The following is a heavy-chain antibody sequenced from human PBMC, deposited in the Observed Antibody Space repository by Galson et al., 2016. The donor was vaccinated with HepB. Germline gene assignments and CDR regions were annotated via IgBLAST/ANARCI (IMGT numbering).Heavy chain of an antibody. CDR1: GDSVSSSSYY. J-gene: IGHJ4*02. Sequence: SETLSLTCTVSGDSVSSSSYYWAWIRQPPGKGLEWIGSTYYSGSTYVNPSLYSRVTISADTSKNQFSLRLTSVTASDTAIYYCARRPRYSSGWVLGQAFFDYWGQGTLVTVSS. D-gene: IGHD6-19*01. V-gene: IGHV4-39*01. CDR2: TYYSGST. CDR3: ARRPRYSSGWVLGQAFFDY.